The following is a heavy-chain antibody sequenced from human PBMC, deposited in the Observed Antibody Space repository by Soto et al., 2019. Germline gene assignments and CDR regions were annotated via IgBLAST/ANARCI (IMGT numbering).Heavy chain of an antibody. J-gene: IGHJ5*02. CDR2: IYSSGSTT. CDR1: GGSVSSANYY. D-gene: IGHD5-18*01. V-gene: IGHV4-61*01. Sequence: QVQLQESGPGLVKPSETLSLTCTVSGGSVSSANYYWNWIRQPPGKGLEWIGYIYSSGSTTNYNPSLKSRVTISVDTSKNQFSLRVRSVTAADTAVYYCARAGYSSLSVDWFDPWGQGTLVTVSS. CDR3: ARAGYSSLSVDWFDP.